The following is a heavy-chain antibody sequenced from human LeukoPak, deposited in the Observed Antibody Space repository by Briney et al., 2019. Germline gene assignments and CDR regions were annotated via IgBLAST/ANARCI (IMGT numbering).Heavy chain of an antibody. D-gene: IGHD4-17*01. V-gene: IGHV3-11*05. CDR3: ARDIGDYVPPDF. Sequence: GGSLRLSCAASGFTFSDYYMNWIRQAPGKGLEWVSQISRGTSGDSYTNNAESVKGRFIISRDNAKNSLFLQLSSLRAEDTATYYCARDIGDYVPPDFWGRGTLVTVSA. J-gene: IGHJ4*02. CDR2: ISRGTSGDSYT. CDR1: GFTFSDYY.